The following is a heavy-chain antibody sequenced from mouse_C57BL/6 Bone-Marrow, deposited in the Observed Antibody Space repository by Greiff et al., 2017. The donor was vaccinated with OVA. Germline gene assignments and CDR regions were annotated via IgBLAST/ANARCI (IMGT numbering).Heavy chain of an antibody. V-gene: IGHV10-1*01. J-gene: IGHJ4*01. Sequence: EVKLMESGGGLVQPKGSLKLSCAASGFSFNTYAMNWVRQAPGKGLEWVARIRSKSNNYATYYADSVKDRFTISRDDSESMLYLQMNNLKTEDTAMYYCVRQDYGYDDAMDYWGQGTSVTVSS. CDR2: IRSKSNNYAT. CDR3: VRQDYGYDDAMDY. CDR1: GFSFNTYA. D-gene: IGHD2-2*01.